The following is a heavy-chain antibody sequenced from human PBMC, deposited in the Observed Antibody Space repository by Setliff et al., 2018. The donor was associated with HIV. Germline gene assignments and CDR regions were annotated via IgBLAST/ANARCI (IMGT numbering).Heavy chain of an antibody. J-gene: IGHJ4*02. CDR2: MRYDGSNK. V-gene: IGHV3-30*02. CDR3: AKDKSYHDYIWGSSVLAY. Sequence: GESLKIPCAASGFTFSSYGMHWGRRAPGKGLEWVAFMRYDGSNKDYADSVKGRFTISRDNSKNTLFLQMNSLRPEDTAIYYCAKDKSYHDYIWGSSVLAYWGQGTLVTVSS. CDR1: GFTFSSYG. D-gene: IGHD3-16*01.